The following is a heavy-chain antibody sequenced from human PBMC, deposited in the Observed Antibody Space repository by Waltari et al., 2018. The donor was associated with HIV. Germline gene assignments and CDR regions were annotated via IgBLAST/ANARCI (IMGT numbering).Heavy chain of an antibody. CDR3: ASARETMGVDFDS. J-gene: IGHJ5*01. Sequence: QVQLVQSGAEVKKPGSSVKVSCKASGGAFVSHTINGVRQAPGQGLEWMGRAIPMFGTAKYAQKFQGRVTITADKSTSTAYMELNGLRFDDTAVYYCASARETMGVDFDSWGQGTLVTVS. V-gene: IGHV1-69*08. CDR2: AIPMFGTA. D-gene: IGHD3-10*01. CDR1: GGAFVSHT.